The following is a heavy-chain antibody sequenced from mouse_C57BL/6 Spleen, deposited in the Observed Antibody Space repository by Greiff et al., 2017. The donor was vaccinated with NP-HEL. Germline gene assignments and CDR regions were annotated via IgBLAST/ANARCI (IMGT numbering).Heavy chain of an antibody. V-gene: IGHV1-31*01. CDR3: ARGSYDYGGLASNFDY. J-gene: IGHJ2*01. CDR1: GYSFTGYY. CDR2: IYPYNGVS. Sequence: VQLKQSGPELVKPGASVKISCKASGYSFTGYYMHWVKQSQGNILDWIGYIYPYNGVSSYNQKFKGKVTFTVDKSSSTAYMELRSLTSEDCAVYYCARGSYDYGGLASNFDYWGQGTTLTVSS. D-gene: IGHD2-4*01.